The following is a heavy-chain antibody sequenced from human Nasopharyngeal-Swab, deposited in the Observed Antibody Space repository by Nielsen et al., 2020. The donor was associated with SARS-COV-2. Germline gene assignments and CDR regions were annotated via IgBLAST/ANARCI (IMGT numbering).Heavy chain of an antibody. V-gene: IGHV3-48*04. CDR1: GFTFSSYW. J-gene: IGHJ4*02. CDR3: ARTSDVGGGSNGYPDY. D-gene: IGHD3-22*01. CDR2: ISSSGTTI. Sequence: GESLKISCAASGFTFSSYWMSWVRQAPGKGLEWVSYISSSGTTIYYADSVKGRFTISRDNAKNSLSLQMNSLRAEDTAVYYCARTSDVGGGSNGYPDYWGQGTLVTVSS.